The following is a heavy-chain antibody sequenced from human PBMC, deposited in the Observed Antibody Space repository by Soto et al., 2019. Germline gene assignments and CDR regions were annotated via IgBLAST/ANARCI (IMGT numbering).Heavy chain of an antibody. J-gene: IGHJ4*02. CDR3: ARGFGELLYYFDY. Sequence: ASVKVSCKASGYTFTGYYMHWVRQAPGQGLEWMGWINPNSGGTKYAQKFQGRVTMTRDTSISTAYMELSRLRSDDTAVYYCARGFGELLYYFDYWGQGTLVTVSS. D-gene: IGHD3-10*01. CDR1: GYTFTGYY. CDR2: INPNSGGT. V-gene: IGHV1-2*02.